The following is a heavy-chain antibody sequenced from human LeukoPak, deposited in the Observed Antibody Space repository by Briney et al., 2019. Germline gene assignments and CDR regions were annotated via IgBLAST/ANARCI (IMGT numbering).Heavy chain of an antibody. CDR3: ARDNDAFDI. J-gene: IGHJ3*02. Sequence: SETLSLTCAVYGGSFSGYYWSWIRQPPGKGLEWIGEINHSGSTNYNPSLKSRVTISVDTSKNQFSLKLSSVTAADTAVYYCARDNDAFDIWGQGTMVTVSS. CDR1: GGSFSGYY. V-gene: IGHV4-34*01. CDR2: INHSGST.